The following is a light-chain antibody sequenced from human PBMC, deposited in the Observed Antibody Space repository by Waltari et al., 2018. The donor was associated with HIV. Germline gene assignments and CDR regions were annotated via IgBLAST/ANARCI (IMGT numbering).Light chain of an antibody. CDR1: SGHSNSA. V-gene: IGLV4-69*01. Sequence: QLVLTQSPSASASLGASVQLTCPLTSGHSNSAIAWHQQPPAKGPRYLMTLNSDGSHNKGDGSPDRCSGSSSGAERYLTSSRVQSEDEADYYCQTWGTGTWVFGGGTKLTVL. J-gene: IGLJ3*02. CDR2: LNSDGSH. CDR3: QTWGTGTWV.